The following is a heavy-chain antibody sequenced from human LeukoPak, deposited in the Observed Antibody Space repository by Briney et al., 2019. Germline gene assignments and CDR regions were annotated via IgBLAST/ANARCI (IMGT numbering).Heavy chain of an antibody. J-gene: IGHJ5*02. CDR2: INPSGDTT. V-gene: IGHV1-46*02. CDR3: ARYNSASDLYWWFDP. Sequence: ASVKVSCKASGFAFNSYYMHWLRQAPGQGLEWMGIINPSGDTTFYAQKFQGRVTVTKDTSASTVSMELSSLTSEDTAVYYCARYNSASDLYWWFDPWGQGTLVTVSS. D-gene: IGHD2-8*02. CDR1: GFAFNSYY.